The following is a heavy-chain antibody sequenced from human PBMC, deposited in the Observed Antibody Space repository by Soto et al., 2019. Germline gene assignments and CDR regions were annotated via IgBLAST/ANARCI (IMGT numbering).Heavy chain of an antibody. CDR3: AKDGASSSWHKPKGY. CDR1: GFTFSSYA. V-gene: IGHV3-23*01. J-gene: IGHJ4*02. CDR2: ISGSGGST. D-gene: IGHD6-13*01. Sequence: EVQLLESGGGLVRPGGSLRLSCAASGFTFSSYAMSWVRQAPGKGLEWVSAISGSGGSTYYADSVKGRFTISRDNSKNTLYLQMNSLRAEDTAVYYCAKDGASSSWHKPKGYWGQGTLVTVSS.